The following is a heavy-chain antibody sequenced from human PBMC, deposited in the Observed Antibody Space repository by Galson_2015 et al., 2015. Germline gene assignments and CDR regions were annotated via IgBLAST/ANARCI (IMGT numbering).Heavy chain of an antibody. CDR2: IYWDDDK. J-gene: IGHJ4*02. Sequence: PALVTPTQTLTLPCTFSGFSLRTRGVGVGWIRQPPGKALEWLALIYWDDDKRYSPSLKSRLTITKDTSKNQVVLTMTNMDPVDTATYYCAHSKYYDFWSGYSFESMVQGPAFDYWGQGTLVTVSS. D-gene: IGHD3-3*01. CDR3: AHSKYYDFWSGYSFESMVQGPAFDY. V-gene: IGHV2-5*02. CDR1: GFSLRTRGVG.